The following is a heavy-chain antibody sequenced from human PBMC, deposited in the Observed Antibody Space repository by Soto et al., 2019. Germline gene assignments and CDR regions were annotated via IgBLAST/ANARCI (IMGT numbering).Heavy chain of an antibody. CDR1: GFTFSNYV. V-gene: IGHV3-23*01. J-gene: IGHJ4*02. CDR2: IWGSGDGK. D-gene: IGHD2-2*01. CDR3: ARGPDIVVVPAATPLDY. Sequence: GGSLRLSCDTSGFTFSNYVMTWVRQAPGRGLEWVSIIWGSGDGKSYADSVKGRFTISRDNSKNTLYLQMNSLRAEDTAVYYCARGPDIVVVPAATPLDYWGQGTLVTVSS.